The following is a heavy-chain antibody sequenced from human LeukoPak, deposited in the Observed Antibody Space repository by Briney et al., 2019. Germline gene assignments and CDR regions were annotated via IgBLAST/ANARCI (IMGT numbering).Heavy chain of an antibody. CDR2: SNHSGST. Sequence: SETLSLTCAFYGGSFSGYYWSWIRQPPGKGLEGIGESNHSGSTNYNPSLKSRVTISVDTSKNQFYLKLSSVTAADTAVYYCARGRVGAYFQHWGQGTLVTVSS. V-gene: IGHV4-34*01. D-gene: IGHD1-26*01. CDR1: GGSFSGYY. CDR3: ARGRVGAYFQH. J-gene: IGHJ1*01.